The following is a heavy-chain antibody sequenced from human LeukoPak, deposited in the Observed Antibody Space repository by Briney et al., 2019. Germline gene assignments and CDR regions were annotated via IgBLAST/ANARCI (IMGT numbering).Heavy chain of an antibody. D-gene: IGHD5-24*01. CDR2: IYYSGST. CDR3: ARDLGYNYDY. J-gene: IGHJ4*02. CDR1: GGSISSYY. V-gene: IGHV4-59*01. Sequence: SETLSLTCTVSGGSISSYYWCWIRQPPGKGLEWIGYIYYSGSTNYNPSLRSRVTISVDTSKNQFSLKLSSVTAADTAVYYCARDLGYNYDYWGQGTLVTVSS.